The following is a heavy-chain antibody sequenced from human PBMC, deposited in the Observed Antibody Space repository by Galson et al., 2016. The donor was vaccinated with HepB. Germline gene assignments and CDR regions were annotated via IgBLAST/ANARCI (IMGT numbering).Heavy chain of an antibody. J-gene: IGHJ4*02. D-gene: IGHD3-16*02. CDR2: INSDGSNI. CDR1: GFTFSRHW. V-gene: IGHV3-74*01. CDR3: AKSGVWGTHRSPDY. Sequence: SLRLSCAASGFTFSRHWMYWVRQAPGKGLVWVSQINSDGSNINYADSVKGRFTISRDNSKNTLYLQMNSLRAEDTALYYCAKSGVWGTHRSPDYWGQGTLVTVSS.